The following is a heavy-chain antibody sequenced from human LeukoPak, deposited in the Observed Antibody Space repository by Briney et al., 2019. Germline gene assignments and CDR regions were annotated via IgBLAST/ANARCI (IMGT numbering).Heavy chain of an antibody. J-gene: IGHJ4*02. V-gene: IGHV4-59*01. CDR2: IYYSGST. CDR3: ARVGCSGGSCYGALDFDY. Sequence: SETLSLTCTVSGGSISSYYWSWIRQPPGKGLEWIGYIYYSGSTNYNSSLKSRVTISVDTSKNQFSLKLSSVTAADTAVYYCARVGCSGGSCYGALDFDYWGQGTLVTVSS. CDR1: GGSISSYY. D-gene: IGHD2-15*01.